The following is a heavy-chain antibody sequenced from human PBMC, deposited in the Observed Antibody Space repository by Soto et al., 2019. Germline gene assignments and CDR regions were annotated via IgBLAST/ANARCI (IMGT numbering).Heavy chain of an antibody. J-gene: IGHJ3*02. D-gene: IGHD2-2*01. V-gene: IGHV3-15*01. CDR3: TTDRWDCSSTICRITSDAFDI. CDR1: GFTFSNAW. CDR2: IKSKTDGGTT. Sequence: GGSLRLSCAASGFTFSNAWMSWVRQAPGKGLEWVGRIKSKTDGGTTDYAAPVKGRFTISRDDSKNTLYLQMNTLKTEDTAVYYCTTDRWDCSSTICRITSDAFDISGPAPIVTVS.